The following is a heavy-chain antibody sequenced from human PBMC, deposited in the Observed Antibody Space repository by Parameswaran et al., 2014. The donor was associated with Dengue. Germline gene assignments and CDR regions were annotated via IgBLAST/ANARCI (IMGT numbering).Heavy chain of an antibody. Sequence: VRQAPGKALEWLALIYWDDDKRYSPSLKSRLTITKDTSKNQVVLTMTNTDPVDTATYYCAHRHEGVTTTGGTDVWGQGTTVTVSS. D-gene: IGHD4-17*01. CDR2: IYWDDDK. J-gene: IGHJ6*02. V-gene: IGHV2-5*02. CDR3: AHRHEGVTTTGGTDV.